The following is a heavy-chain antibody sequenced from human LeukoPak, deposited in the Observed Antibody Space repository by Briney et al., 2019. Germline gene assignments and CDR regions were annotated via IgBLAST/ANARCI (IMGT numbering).Heavy chain of an antibody. D-gene: IGHD2-15*01. Sequence: TSETLSLTCTVSGGSISSSSYYWGWIRQPPGKGLEWIGSIYYSGSTYYNPSLKSRVTISVDVSKNHFSLKLSSVTAADTAVYYCARGALKWELPPIRARKSYYFDYWGQGTLVTVSS. J-gene: IGHJ4*02. CDR3: ARGALKWELPPIRARKSYYFDY. V-gene: IGHV4-39*02. CDR2: IYYSGST. CDR1: GGSISSSSYY.